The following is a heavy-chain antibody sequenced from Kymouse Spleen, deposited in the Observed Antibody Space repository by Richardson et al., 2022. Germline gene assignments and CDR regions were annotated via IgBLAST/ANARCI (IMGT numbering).Heavy chain of an antibody. CDR2: IYHSGST. CDR3: ARGGPPTGDDGYYYYYGMDV. Sequence: QVQLQESGPGLVKPSGTLSLTCAVSGGSISSSNWWSWVRQPPGKGLEWIGEIYHSGSTNYNPSLKSRVTISVDKSKNQFSLKLSSVTAADTAVYYCARGGPPTGDDGYYYYYGMDVWGQGTTVTVSS. CDR1: GGSISSSNW. J-gene: IGHJ6*02. D-gene: IGHD7-27*02. V-gene: IGHV4-4*02.